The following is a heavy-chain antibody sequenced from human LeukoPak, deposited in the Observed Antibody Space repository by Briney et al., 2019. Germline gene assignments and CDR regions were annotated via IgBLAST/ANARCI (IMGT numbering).Heavy chain of an antibody. J-gene: IGHJ5*02. V-gene: IGHV4-61*02. D-gene: IGHD3-9*01. CDR1: GGSISSGSYY. CDR3: ARAGYDIAFDP. Sequence: PSQTLSLTCTVSGGSISSGSYYWSWIRQPAGKGLEWIGRIYTSGSTYYNPSLKSRITMSVDTSKNQFSLKLSSVTAADTAVYYCARAGYDIAFDPWGQGTLVTVSS. CDR2: IYTSGST.